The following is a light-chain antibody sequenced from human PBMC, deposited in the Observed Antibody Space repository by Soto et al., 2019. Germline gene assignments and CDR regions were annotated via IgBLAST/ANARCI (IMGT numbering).Light chain of an antibody. CDR3: QQYDNSPRFT. CDR1: QSVSSNY. Sequence: EIVLTQSPGTLSLSPGERATLSCRASQSVSSNYLAWYQQKAGQGPRLLIYGASSRATGVPDRFSGSGSGTDFPLTISRLEPEDFAVYYCQQYDNSPRFTFGPGTKVDFK. J-gene: IGKJ3*01. CDR2: GAS. V-gene: IGKV3-20*01.